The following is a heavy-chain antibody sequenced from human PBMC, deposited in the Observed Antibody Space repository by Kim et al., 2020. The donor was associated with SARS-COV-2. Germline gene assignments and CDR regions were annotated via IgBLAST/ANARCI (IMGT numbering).Heavy chain of an antibody. D-gene: IGHD4-17*01. J-gene: IGHJ1*01. CDR1: GYSFSTLW. Sequence: GESLKISCLGSGYSFSTLWIGWVRQMPGKGLEWMGFIYPRDSDVRYSPSFEGQVTISGDWSTSTVFLQWSALKASDTGMYYCATVIDRTTVVGGLKSWGQ. V-gene: IGHV5-51*01. CDR2: IYPRDSDV. CDR3: ATVIDRTTVVGGLKS.